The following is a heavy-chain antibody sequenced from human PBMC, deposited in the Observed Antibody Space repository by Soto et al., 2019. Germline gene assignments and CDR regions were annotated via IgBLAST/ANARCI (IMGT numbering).Heavy chain of an antibody. CDR2: VSAYNGDT. V-gene: IGHV1-18*01. J-gene: IGHJ4*02. CDR1: GYTFTSYG. Sequence: GASVKVSCKASGYTFTSYGISWVRQAPGQGLEWMGWVSAYNGDTNYAQNFQGRVTMTTDTSTSTAYMDLRSLRSEDTAVYYCATAHPHSGSLAIFDYWGQGTLVTVSS. D-gene: IGHD1-26*01. CDR3: ATAHPHSGSLAIFDY.